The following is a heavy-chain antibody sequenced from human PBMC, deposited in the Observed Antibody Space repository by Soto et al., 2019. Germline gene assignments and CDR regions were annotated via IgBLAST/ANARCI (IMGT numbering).Heavy chain of an antibody. V-gene: IGHV3-30-3*01. CDR1: GFTFSSYA. J-gene: IGHJ6*02. D-gene: IGHD3-3*01. CDR2: ISYDGSNK. Sequence: PGGSLRLSCAASGFTFSSYAMHWVRQAPGKGVEGVAVISYDGSNKYYADSVKGRFTISRDNSKNTLYLQMNSLRAEDTAVYYCARDSSEYYDFWSGYSIKGMDVWGQGTTVTVSS. CDR3: ARDSSEYYDFWSGYSIKGMDV.